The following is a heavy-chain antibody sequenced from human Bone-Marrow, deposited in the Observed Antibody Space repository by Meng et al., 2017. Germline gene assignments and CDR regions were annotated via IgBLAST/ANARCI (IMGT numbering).Heavy chain of an antibody. CDR3: ARDAPITMVRGVIDY. V-gene: IGHV4-4*02. CDR2: IYHTGTT. Sequence: SETLSLTCAVSGASISHSNWWSWVRQPPGKGLQWIGDIYHTGTTHYNPSLKSRVSMSVDKSKNQFSLRLSSVTASDTAVYYCARDAPITMVRGVIDYWGQGTLVTVSS. D-gene: IGHD3-10*01. J-gene: IGHJ4*02. CDR1: GASISHSNW.